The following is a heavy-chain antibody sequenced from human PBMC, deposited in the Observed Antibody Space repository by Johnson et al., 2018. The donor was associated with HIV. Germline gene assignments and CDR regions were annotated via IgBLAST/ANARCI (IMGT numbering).Heavy chain of an antibody. J-gene: IGHJ3*02. Sequence: QMQLVESGGGVVQPGRSLRLSCAASGFTFSSYAMHWVRQAPGKGLEWVAVISYDRSNKYYADSVKGRFTISRDNYKNTLYLQMNSLRAEDTAVYYCARDLSMIVVANAFDIWGQGTMVTVSS. V-gene: IGHV3-30-3*01. CDR2: ISYDRSNK. CDR1: GFTFSSYA. D-gene: IGHD3-22*01. CDR3: ARDLSMIVVANAFDI.